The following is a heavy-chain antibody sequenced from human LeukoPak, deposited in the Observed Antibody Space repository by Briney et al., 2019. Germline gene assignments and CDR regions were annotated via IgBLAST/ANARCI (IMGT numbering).Heavy chain of an antibody. Sequence: SETLSLTCTVSGYSISSGYYWGWIRQPPGKGLEWIGSIYHSGSTYYSPSLRSRVTISVDTSENQFSLKLSSVTAADTAVYYCARDYRAMGASYAFDIWGQGTMVTVSS. CDR2: IYHSGST. CDR3: ARDYRAMGASYAFDI. V-gene: IGHV4-38-2*02. J-gene: IGHJ3*02. CDR1: GYSISSGYY. D-gene: IGHD5-18*01.